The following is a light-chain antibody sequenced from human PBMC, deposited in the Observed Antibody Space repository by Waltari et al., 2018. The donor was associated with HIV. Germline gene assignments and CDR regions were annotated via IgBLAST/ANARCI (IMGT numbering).Light chain of an antibody. CDR3: QQRSNWPPYS. CDR2: DAS. J-gene: IGKJ2*03. Sequence: ETVLTQSPATLSLSPGDRTTLSCRASQSVSTYLAWYQQKPGQAPRLLISDASNRATGIPARFSGSGSGTDFTLTISSLEPEDFAVYYCQQRSNWPPYSFGQGTKLEI. V-gene: IGKV3-11*01. CDR1: QSVSTY.